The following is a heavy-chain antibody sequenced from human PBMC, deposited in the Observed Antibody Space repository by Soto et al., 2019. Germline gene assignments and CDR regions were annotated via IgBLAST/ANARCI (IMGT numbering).Heavy chain of an antibody. V-gene: IGHV2-26*01. CDR3: AVSYYYYYGMDV. J-gene: IGHJ6*02. Sequence: QVTLKESGPVLVKPTETLTLTCTVSGFSLSNARMGVSWIRQPPGKALEWLAHIFSNDEKSYSTSLKSRLTISKDTSKSQVVLTMINMDPVDTATYYCAVSYYYYYGMDVWGQGTTVTVSS. CDR1: GFSLSNARMG. CDR2: IFSNDEK.